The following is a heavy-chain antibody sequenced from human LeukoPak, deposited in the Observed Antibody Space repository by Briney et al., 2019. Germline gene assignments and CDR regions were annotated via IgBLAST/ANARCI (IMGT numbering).Heavy chain of an antibody. CDR1: GFTFSSYA. V-gene: IGHV3-23*01. Sequence: GVSLRLSCAASGFTFSSYAMSWVRQAPGKGLEWVSAISGSGGSTYYADSVKGRFTISRDNSKNTLYLQMNSLRAEDTAVYYCAKDSVVVAATTKIFDYWGQGTLVTVSS. CDR2: ISGSGGST. CDR3: AKDSVVVAATTKIFDY. D-gene: IGHD2-15*01. J-gene: IGHJ4*02.